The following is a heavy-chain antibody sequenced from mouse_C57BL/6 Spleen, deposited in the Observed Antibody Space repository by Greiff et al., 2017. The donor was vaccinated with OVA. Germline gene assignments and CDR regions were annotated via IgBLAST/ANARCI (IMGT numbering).Heavy chain of an antibody. CDR3: AREGYYDYDTNYFDY. J-gene: IGHJ2*01. D-gene: IGHD2-4*01. V-gene: IGHV1-64*01. CDR1: GYTFTSYW. CDR2: IHPNSGST. Sequence: QVQLQQPGAELVKPGASVKLSCKASGYTFTSYWMHWVKQRPGQGLEWIGMIHPNSGSTNYNEKFKSKATLTVDKSSSTAYMQLSSLTSEDSAVYYWAREGYYDYDTNYFDYWGQGTTLTVSS.